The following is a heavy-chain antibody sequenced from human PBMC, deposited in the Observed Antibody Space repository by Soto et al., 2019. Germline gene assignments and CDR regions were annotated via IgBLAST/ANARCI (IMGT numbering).Heavy chain of an antibody. CDR3: ARRHGDHSTFAFDI. V-gene: IGHV4-59*01. J-gene: IGHJ3*02. CDR2: IYFTGTT. CDR1: GGGITSYY. D-gene: IGHD4-17*01. Sequence: QVQLHESGPGLVKPSETLSLTCAVSGGGITSYYWNWIRQSPGKGLEWIGYIYFTGTTKYNPSLTNRVSISIDTSTRRFSLNLTSVTAADAAVYYCARRHGDHSTFAFDIWSQGTLVTVSS.